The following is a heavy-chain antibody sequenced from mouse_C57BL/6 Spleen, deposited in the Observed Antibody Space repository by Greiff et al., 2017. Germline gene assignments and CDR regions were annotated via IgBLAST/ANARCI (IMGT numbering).Heavy chain of an antibody. V-gene: IGHV1-80*01. CDR2: IYPGDGDT. J-gene: IGHJ2*01. CDR1: GYAFSSYW. CDR3: AITTVVAYYFDY. D-gene: IGHD1-1*01. Sequence: QVQLQQSGAELVKPGASVKISCKASGYAFSSYWMNWVKQRPGKGLEWIGQIYPGDGDTNYNGKFKGKATLTADKSSSTAYMQLSSLTSEDSAVYFCAITTVVAYYFDYWGQGTTLTVSS.